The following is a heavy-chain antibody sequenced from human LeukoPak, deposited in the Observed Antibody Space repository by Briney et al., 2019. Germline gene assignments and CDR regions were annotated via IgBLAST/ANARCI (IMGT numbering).Heavy chain of an antibody. D-gene: IGHD3-10*01. CDR3: ATTLWFGELLSPTSDY. CDR2: INHSGST. V-gene: IGHV4-34*01. Sequence: SETLSLTCAVYGGSFSGYYWSWIRQPPGKGLEWIGEINHSGSTYYNPSLKSRVTISVDTSKNQFSLKLSSVTAADTAVYYCATTLWFGELLSPTSDYWGQGTLVTVSS. J-gene: IGHJ4*02. CDR1: GGSFSGYY.